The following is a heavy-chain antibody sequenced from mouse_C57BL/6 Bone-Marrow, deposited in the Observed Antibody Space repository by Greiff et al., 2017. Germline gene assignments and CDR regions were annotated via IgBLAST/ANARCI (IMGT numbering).Heavy chain of an antibody. V-gene: IGHV1-81*01. J-gene: IGHJ3*01. CDR3: ARNYDYDVEAY. CDR1: GYTFTSYG. Sequence: VQLQQSGAELARPGASVKLSCKASGYTFTSYGISWVKQRTGQGLEWIGDIYPRSGNTYSNEKFKGKGTLTADKSSSPAYMELRSLTSEDSAVYFCARNYDYDVEAYWGQGTLVTVSA. CDR2: IYPRSGNT. D-gene: IGHD2-4*01.